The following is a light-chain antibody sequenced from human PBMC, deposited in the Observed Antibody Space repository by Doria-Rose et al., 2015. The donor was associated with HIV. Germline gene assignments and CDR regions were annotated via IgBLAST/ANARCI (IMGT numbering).Light chain of an antibody. V-gene: IGKV3-20*01. Sequence: EIVMTQSPGTLSLSLGERATLSCRASQSFSNTYLALYQQKPGQAPSLLIYDGSTRATGIPDRFSASGSGTDFTLTINRLEPEDFALYYCHQYGTSWTFGQGTKVEI. J-gene: IGKJ1*01. CDR3: HQYGTSWT. CDR1: QSFSNTY. CDR2: DGS.